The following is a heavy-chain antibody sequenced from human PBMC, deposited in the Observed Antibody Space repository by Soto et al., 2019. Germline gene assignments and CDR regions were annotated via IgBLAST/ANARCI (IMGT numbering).Heavy chain of an antibody. Sequence: SETLSLTCTVSGGSISSYYWSWIRQPPGKGLEWIGYIYYSGSTNYNPSLKSRVTISVDTSKNQFSLKLSSVTAADTAVYYCARLGRGGPQYYYYYMDVWGKGTTVTVSS. CDR1: GGSISSYY. J-gene: IGHJ6*03. D-gene: IGHD3-10*01. CDR3: ARLGRGGPQYYYYYMDV. CDR2: IYYSGST. V-gene: IGHV4-59*08.